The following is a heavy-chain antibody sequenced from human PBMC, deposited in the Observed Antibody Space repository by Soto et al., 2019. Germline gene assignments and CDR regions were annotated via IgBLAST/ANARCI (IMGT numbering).Heavy chain of an antibody. CDR2: ISSSSSTI. CDR1: GFTFSSYS. D-gene: IGHD3-22*01. CDR3: ERLMIVTGGEAFDI. J-gene: IGHJ3*02. Sequence: PGGSLRLSCAASGFTFSSYSMNWVRQAPGKGLEWVSYISSSSSTISYGDSVKGRFAISRDNARNSLSLQMNSLRDEDTAVYYCERLMIVTGGEAFDIWGQGTMVTVSS. V-gene: IGHV3-48*02.